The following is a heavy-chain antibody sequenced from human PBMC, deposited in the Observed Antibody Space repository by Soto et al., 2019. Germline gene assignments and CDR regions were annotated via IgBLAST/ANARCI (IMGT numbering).Heavy chain of an antibody. D-gene: IGHD3-3*01. CDR3: AKPVLRFLEWLNDDAFDI. Sequence: GGSLRLSCAASGFSFSTYAMSWARQAPGQGLEWVSSLFSASHTFYTDSVKGRFAISRDSAKNSLYLQMNSLRAEDTALYYCAKPVLRFLEWLNDDAFDIWGQGTMVTVSS. J-gene: IGHJ3*02. CDR1: GFSFSTYA. V-gene: IGHV3-21*04. CDR2: LFSASHT.